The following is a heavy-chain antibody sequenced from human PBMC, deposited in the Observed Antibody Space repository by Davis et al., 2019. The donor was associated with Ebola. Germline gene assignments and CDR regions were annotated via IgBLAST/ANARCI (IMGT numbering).Heavy chain of an antibody. V-gene: IGHV5-51*01. Sequence: GESLKISCTGSGYSFTNYWIAWVRQLPGKGLEWMGSIYPGDSDIRDSPSFQGLVTISADKSISTAYLQWSSLKASDTAMYYCARQTGGSWTTRFDPWGQGTLVTVSS. CDR1: GYSFTNYW. J-gene: IGHJ5*02. CDR2: IYPGDSDI. D-gene: IGHD2-8*02. CDR3: ARQTGGSWTTRFDP.